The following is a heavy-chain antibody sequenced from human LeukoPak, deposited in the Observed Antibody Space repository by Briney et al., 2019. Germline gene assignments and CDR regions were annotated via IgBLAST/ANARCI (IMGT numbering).Heavy chain of an antibody. CDR3: ARARIGRVESYVRPFDY. CDR1: GYTFTSYD. V-gene: IGHV1-8*03. J-gene: IGHJ4*02. CDR2: MNPNSGNT. Sequence: GASVMVSCKASGYTFTSYDINWVRQATGQGLEWMGWMNPNSGNTGYAQKFQGRVTITRNTSISTAYMELSSLRSEDTAVYYCARARIGRVESYVRPFDYWGQGTLVTVSS. D-gene: IGHD3-10*02.